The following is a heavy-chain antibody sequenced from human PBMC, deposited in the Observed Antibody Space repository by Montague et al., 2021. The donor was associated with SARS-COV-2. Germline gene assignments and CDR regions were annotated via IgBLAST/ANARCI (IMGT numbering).Heavy chain of an antibody. CDR1: GGSFSSGDSY. J-gene: IGHJ6*02. D-gene: IGHD3-22*01. CDR2: LYYTGST. CDR3: ARDTRIAMLVVVTRYGLDV. V-gene: IGHV4-39*07. Sequence: SETLSLTCSVSGGSFSSGDSYWGWLRQAPGKGLEWIGDLYYTGSTYYNPSLKSRVTISVDTSKNQFSLKLSSVTAADTAVYYCARDTRIAMLVVVTRYGLDVWGQGTTVTVSS.